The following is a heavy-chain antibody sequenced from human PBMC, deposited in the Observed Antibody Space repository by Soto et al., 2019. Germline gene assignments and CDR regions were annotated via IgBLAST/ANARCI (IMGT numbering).Heavy chain of an antibody. V-gene: IGHV4-31*03. J-gene: IGHJ4*02. CDR1: GYSISSRGFY. Sequence: SETLSLTCSVTGYSISSRGFYWTWIRQHPGKGLEWIGNIYFSGNTYYNSALKSRVTMSVDTSKNQFSLNLRSVTAADTAVYYRARAVNDYGSYFDYWGQGTLVTVSP. CDR3: ARAVNDYGSYFDY. D-gene: IGHD4-17*01. CDR2: IYFSGNT.